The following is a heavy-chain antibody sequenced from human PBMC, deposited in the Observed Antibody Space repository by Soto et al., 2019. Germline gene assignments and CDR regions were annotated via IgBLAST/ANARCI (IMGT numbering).Heavy chain of an antibody. CDR2: VYYSGIT. Sequence: SETLSLPCTVSGASISSSSYYWGWIRQPPGKGLEWIGRVYYSGITYYNPSLKSRVTISVDTSKNQFSLRVSSVTAADTAVYYCARPPTANLDAFEIWGQGTMVTVSS. V-gene: IGHV4-39*01. CDR3: ARPPTANLDAFEI. CDR1: GASISSSSYY. J-gene: IGHJ3*02. D-gene: IGHD7-27*01.